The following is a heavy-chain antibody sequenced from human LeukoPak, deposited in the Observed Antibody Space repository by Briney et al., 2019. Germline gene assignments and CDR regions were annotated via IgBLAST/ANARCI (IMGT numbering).Heavy chain of an antibody. CDR2: ISAYNGNT. D-gene: IGHD2-2*01. CDR1: GYTFTSYG. Sequence: ASVKVSCKASGYTFTSYGISWARQAPGQGLEWMGWISAYNGNTNYAQKLQGRVTMTTDTSTSTAYMELRSLRSDDTAVYYCARDRSLECSSTSCYRFAFDIWGQGTMVTVSS. V-gene: IGHV1-18*01. CDR3: ARDRSLECSSTSCYRFAFDI. J-gene: IGHJ3*02.